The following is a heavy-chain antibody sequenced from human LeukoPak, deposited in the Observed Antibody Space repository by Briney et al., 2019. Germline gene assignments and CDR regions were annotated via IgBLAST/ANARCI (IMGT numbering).Heavy chain of an antibody. D-gene: IGHD4-17*01. CDR1: GFTFSSYE. V-gene: IGHV3-23*01. J-gene: IGHJ4*02. CDR3: AKKAHYDAYANFDY. CDR2: LSDSGVYT. Sequence: SGGSLRLSCAASGFTFSSYEMNWVRQAPGKGLEWVSILSDSGVYTYYADSVKGRFTISRDNSNNMLYLQMNSLRAEDTAVYYCAKKAHYDAYANFDYWGQGTLVTVSS.